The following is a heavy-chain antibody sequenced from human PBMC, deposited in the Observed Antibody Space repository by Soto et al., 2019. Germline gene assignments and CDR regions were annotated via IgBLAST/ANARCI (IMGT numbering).Heavy chain of an antibody. V-gene: IGHV4-59*01. CDR2: ISYSGST. D-gene: IGHD4-17*01. Sequence: SETLSLTCTVSGGSISSYYWIWIQQPPGKGLEWIGYISYSGSTNYNPSLKSRPTISVDTSKNQFSLKLRSVTAADTAVYYYARASPYGDYALDYWGQGTLVTLSS. CDR3: ARASPYGDYALDY. CDR1: GGSISSYY. J-gene: IGHJ4*02.